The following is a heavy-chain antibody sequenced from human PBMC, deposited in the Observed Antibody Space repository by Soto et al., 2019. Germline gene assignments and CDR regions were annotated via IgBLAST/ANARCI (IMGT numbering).Heavy chain of an antibody. CDR3: ARVSYFRGFDWLFTFDS. V-gene: IGHV4-59*11. D-gene: IGHD3-9*01. CDR2: IFYSGDT. J-gene: IGHJ4*02. CDR1: GDSLRNHY. Sequence: SETLSLTCSVSGDSLRNHYWSWIRQPPGSRLEWLGHIFYSGDTSSYNPSLKSRVSMSVDTSKNQFSLKLRSVSADDTAVYFCARVSYFRGFDWLFTFDSWGQGALVTVSS.